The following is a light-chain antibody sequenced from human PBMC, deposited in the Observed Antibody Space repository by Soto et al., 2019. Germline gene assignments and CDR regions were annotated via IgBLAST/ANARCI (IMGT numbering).Light chain of an antibody. CDR2: EVT. V-gene: IGLV2-23*02. CDR1: SSDVGGYNY. CDR3: FSYAGDSTWV. J-gene: IGLJ3*02. Sequence: QSALTQPASVSGFPGQSITISCTGTSSDVGGYNYVSWYQQHPGKAPKLMIYEVTKRPSGISNRFSGSKSGSTASLTISGLQAEDEADYFCFSYAGDSTWVFGGGTKLTVL.